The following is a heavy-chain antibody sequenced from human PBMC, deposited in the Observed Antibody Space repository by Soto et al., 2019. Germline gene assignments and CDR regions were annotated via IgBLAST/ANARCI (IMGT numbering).Heavy chain of an antibody. Sequence: GGSLRLSCTASGFTFDDYNMHWVRQTPGKGLEWVSLISWDGGGTFYADSVKGRFTISRDNSKNSLYLPMNSLRTEDTALYYCAKGSGDGYNNVFDYWGQGTLVTVSS. CDR2: ISWDGGGT. CDR1: GFTFDDYN. CDR3: AKGSGDGYNNVFDY. D-gene: IGHD3-10*01. V-gene: IGHV3-43*01. J-gene: IGHJ4*02.